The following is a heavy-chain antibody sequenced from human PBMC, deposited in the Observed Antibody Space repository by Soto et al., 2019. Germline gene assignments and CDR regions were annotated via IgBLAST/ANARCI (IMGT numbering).Heavy chain of an antibody. Sequence: PGASLRLSCAASGFTFSSYGMHWVRQAPGKGLEWVAVIWYDGSNKNVVDSVEGRFTVSRDNAKNALYLQMNSLRAEDTAIYYCARDLDGYPDFWGQGTVDTVSS. CDR3: ARDLDGYPDF. CDR1: GFTFSSYG. D-gene: IGHD5-12*01. CDR2: IWYDGSNK. J-gene: IGHJ4*02. V-gene: IGHV3-33*01.